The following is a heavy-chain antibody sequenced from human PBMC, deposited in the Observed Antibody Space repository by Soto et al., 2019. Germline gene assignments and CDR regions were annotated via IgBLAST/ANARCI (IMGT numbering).Heavy chain of an antibody. CDR1: GGSFRHYH. Sequence: SDTLSLTCAFYGGSFRHYHCSWIRQTPGKGLEWIAEINYSGITNFNPSLKSRVTMSVDTSKSQISMKLSSMTAAGTAMYYCARSDGDYLGVGYFDFWGQGSMVT. J-gene: IGHJ4*02. D-gene: IGHD4-17*01. CDR3: ARSDGDYLGVGYFDF. V-gene: IGHV4-34*01. CDR2: INYSGIT.